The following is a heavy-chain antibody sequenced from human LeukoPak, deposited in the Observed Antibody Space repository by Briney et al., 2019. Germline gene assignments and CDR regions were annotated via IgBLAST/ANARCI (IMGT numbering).Heavy chain of an antibody. Sequence: GGSLRLSCAASGFTFSSYAMSWVRQAPGKGLEWVSAISGSGGSTYYADSVKGRFTISRDNSKNTLYPQMNSLRAEDTAVYYCAKGYYYDSSGYYYEDPPDYWGQGTLVTVSS. CDR3: AKGYYYDSSGYYYEDPPDY. J-gene: IGHJ4*02. D-gene: IGHD3-22*01. CDR2: ISGSGGST. V-gene: IGHV3-23*01. CDR1: GFTFSSYA.